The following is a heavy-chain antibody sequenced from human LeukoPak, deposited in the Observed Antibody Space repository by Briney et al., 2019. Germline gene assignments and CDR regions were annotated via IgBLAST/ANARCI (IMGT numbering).Heavy chain of an antibody. V-gene: IGHV1-69*04. Sequence: SVKVSCKASGGTSSSYAISWVRQAPGQGLEWMGRIIPILGIANYAQKFQGRVTITADKSTSTAYMELSSLRSEDTAVYYCARDQGPYYDFWSGYPSDYWGQGTLVTVSS. CDR2: IIPILGIA. CDR3: ARDQGPYYDFWSGYPSDY. J-gene: IGHJ4*02. CDR1: GGTSSSYA. D-gene: IGHD3-3*01.